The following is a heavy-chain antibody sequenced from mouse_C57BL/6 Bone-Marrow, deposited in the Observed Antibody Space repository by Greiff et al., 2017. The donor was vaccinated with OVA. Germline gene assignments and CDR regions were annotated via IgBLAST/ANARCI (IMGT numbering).Heavy chain of an antibody. V-gene: IGHV1-62-2*01. CDR3: ARHPLLLRGGPGFDY. D-gene: IGHD1-1*01. CDR1: GYTFTEYT. J-gene: IGHJ2*01. CDR2: FYPGSGSI. Sequence: VQLVESGAELVKPGASVKLSCKASGYTFTEYTIHWVKQRSGQGLEWIGWFYPGSGSIKYNEKFKDKATLTADKSSSTVYMELSRLTSEDSAVYFCARHPLLLRGGPGFDYWGQGTTLTVSS.